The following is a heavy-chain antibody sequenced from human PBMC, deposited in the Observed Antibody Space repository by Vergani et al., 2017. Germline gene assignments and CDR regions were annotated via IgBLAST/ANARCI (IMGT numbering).Heavy chain of an antibody. J-gene: IGHJ2*01. CDR2: INHSGST. D-gene: IGHD6-13*01. CDR3: ARVPTGWVRQQLKNRHWYFDL. V-gene: IGHV4-34*01. Sequence: QVQLQQWGAGLLKPSETLSLTCAVYGGSFSGYYWSWIRQPPGKGLEWIGEINHSGSTNYNPSLKSRVTISVDTSKNQFSLKLSSVTAAETAVYYCARVPTGWVRQQLKNRHWYFDLWGRGTLVTVSS. CDR1: GGSFSGYY.